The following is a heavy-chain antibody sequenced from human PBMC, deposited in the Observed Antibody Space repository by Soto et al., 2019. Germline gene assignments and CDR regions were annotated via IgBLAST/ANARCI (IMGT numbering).Heavy chain of an antibody. D-gene: IGHD2-15*01. J-gene: IGHJ5*02. CDR3: ARQDRVVAEGRWFDP. CDR1: GYSIIRGYH. V-gene: IGHV4-38-2*02. Sequence: PSETLSLTCTVSGYSIIRGYHWAFIRQPPGKGLEWLGSVHYSGNTYYNPSLKSRLTISVDKSKNQFSLNLSSVTAADTAVYYCARQDRVVAEGRWFDPWGQGTLVTVSS. CDR2: VHYSGNT.